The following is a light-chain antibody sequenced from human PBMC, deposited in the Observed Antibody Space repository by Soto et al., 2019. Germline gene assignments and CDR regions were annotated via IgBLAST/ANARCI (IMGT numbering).Light chain of an antibody. Sequence: EIVMAQSPDTLSVSPGERAALSCRASQSVSIDLAWYQQTPGQAPRLLIYGAPTRATGVPPTFSGSASGTEFTLTISSLQSEDFTVYYCQQYNKWPLTFGQGTKVDI. CDR3: QQYNKWPLT. J-gene: IGKJ1*01. CDR2: GAP. CDR1: QSVSID. V-gene: IGKV3-15*01.